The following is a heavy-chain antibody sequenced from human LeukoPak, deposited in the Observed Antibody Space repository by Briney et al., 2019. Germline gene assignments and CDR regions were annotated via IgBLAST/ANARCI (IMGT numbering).Heavy chain of an antibody. J-gene: IGHJ4*02. CDR2: INHSGST. V-gene: IGHV4-34*01. D-gene: IGHD3-22*01. Sequence: SETLSLTCAVYGGSFSGYYWSWIRQPPGKGLEWIGEINHSGSTNYNPSLKCRVTISVDTSKNQFSLKLSSVTAADTAVYYCAIHNSSGYHGFDYWGQGTLVTVSS. CDR1: GGSFSGYY. CDR3: AIHNSSGYHGFDY.